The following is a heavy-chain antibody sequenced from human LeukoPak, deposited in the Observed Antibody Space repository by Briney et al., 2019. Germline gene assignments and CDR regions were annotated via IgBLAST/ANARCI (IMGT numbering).Heavy chain of an antibody. CDR1: GYTFTGYY. CDR3: TRQGRGYSYGSNWFDP. J-gene: IGHJ5*02. D-gene: IGHD5-18*01. Sequence: GASVKVSCKASGYTFTGYYMHWVRQAPGQGLEWMEWINPNSGGTNYAQKFQGRVTMTRDTSISTAYMELSRLRSDDTAVYYCTRQGRGYSYGSNWFDPWGQGTLVTVSS. CDR2: INPNSGGT. V-gene: IGHV1-2*02.